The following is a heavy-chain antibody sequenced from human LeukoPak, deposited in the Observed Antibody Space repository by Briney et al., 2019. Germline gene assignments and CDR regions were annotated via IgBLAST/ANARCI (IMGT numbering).Heavy chain of an antibody. J-gene: IGHJ4*02. CDR1: GFTVSSTY. V-gene: IGHV3-53*05. CDR3: ARDVIAVAGEYFDY. Sequence: GGSLRLSCAASGFTVSSTYMTWVRQAPGKGLEWVSVIYGGGGTYYGDSVKGRFTISRDNSKNTLDLQMNSLRAEDTAVYYCARDVIAVAGEYFDYWGQGTLVTVSS. CDR2: IYGGGGT. D-gene: IGHD6-19*01.